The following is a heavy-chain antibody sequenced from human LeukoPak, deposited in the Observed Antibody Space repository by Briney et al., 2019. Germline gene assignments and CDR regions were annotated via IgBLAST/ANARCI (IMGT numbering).Heavy chain of an antibody. D-gene: IGHD3-3*01. V-gene: IGHV3-23*01. Sequence: GGSLRLSCAASGFTFSSYAMSWVRQAPGKGLEWVSAISGSGGSTYYADSVKGRFTISRDNSKNTLYLQINSLRAEDTAVYYCAKDRNTIFGVVTIFDYWGQGTLVTVSS. CDR3: AKDRNTIFGVVTIFDY. CDR2: ISGSGGST. CDR1: GFTFSSYA. J-gene: IGHJ4*02.